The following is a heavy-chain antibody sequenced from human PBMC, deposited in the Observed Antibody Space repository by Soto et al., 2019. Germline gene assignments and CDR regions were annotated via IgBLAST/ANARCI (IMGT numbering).Heavy chain of an antibody. CDR2: VKSKTDGGTT. CDR1: GFTFSNAW. CDR3: TTDGPNGDWFDY. J-gene: IGHJ4*02. D-gene: IGHD4-17*01. Sequence: GGSLRLSCAASGFTFSNAWINWVRQAPGKGLEWVGRVKSKTDGGTTDYAAPVKGRFTISRDDSKNTLYLQMNSLKTEDTAVYYCTTDGPNGDWFDYWGQGTLVTVSS. V-gene: IGHV3-15*07.